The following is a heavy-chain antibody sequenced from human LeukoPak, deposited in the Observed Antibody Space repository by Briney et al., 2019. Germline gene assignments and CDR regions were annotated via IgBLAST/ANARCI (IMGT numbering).Heavy chain of an antibody. CDR2: MSYEGTKK. CDR1: GFSFSSYG. V-gene: IGHV3-30*18. D-gene: IGHD6-19*01. J-gene: IGHJ4*02. CDR3: AKEGAYSSGWSYYFDS. Sequence: PGRSLRLSCAAPGFSFSSYGMHWVRQAPGKGLEWVAVMSYEGTKKNYADSVKGRFTISRDNSKNTLYLQMKSLRAEDTAVYYCAKEGAYSSGWSYYFDSWGQGTLVTVSS.